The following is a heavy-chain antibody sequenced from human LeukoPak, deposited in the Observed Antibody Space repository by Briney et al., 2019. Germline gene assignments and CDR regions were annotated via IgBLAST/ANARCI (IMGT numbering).Heavy chain of an antibody. J-gene: IGHJ4*02. D-gene: IGHD3-16*01. CDR2: IAYSGST. CDR3: ARGRLRSVLDY. V-gene: IGHV4-59*01. Sequence: SETLSLTCSVSGDSITSYYWTCIRQPPGKGLEWIGYIAYSGSTSYTSSLKSRVTMSIDMSKNQFSLNLSSVTAADTAVYYCARGRLRSVLDYWGQGSLVTVSS. CDR1: GDSITSYY.